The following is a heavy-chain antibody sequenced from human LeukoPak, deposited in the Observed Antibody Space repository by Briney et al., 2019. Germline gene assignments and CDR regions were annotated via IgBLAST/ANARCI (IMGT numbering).Heavy chain of an antibody. Sequence: GESLKISCKGSGYSFTSYWIGWVRQMPGKGLAWMGIIYPGDSDTRYSPSFQGQVTISADKSISTAYLQWSSLKASDTAMYYCARHRPDTRLLGAYYYYGMDVWGQGTTVTVSS. CDR3: ARHRPDTRLLGAYYYYGMDV. D-gene: IGHD3-10*01. CDR2: IYPGDSDT. V-gene: IGHV5-51*01. CDR1: GYSFTSYW. J-gene: IGHJ6*02.